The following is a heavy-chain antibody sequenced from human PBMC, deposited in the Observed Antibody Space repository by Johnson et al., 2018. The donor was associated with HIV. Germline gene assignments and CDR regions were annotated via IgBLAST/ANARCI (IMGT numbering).Heavy chain of an antibody. J-gene: IGHJ3*02. V-gene: IGHV3-20*04. CDR1: GFTFDDYG. Sequence: MLLVESGGGLVQPGGSLRLSCAASGFTFDDYGMSWVRQAPGKGLEWVSGISWNSGNIDYADSVKGRFTISRDNAKNSLYLQMNSLRAEDTALYYCARWIRYCGGDCYDVFDIWGQGTKVTVSS. D-gene: IGHD2-21*02. CDR2: ISWNSGNI. CDR3: ARWIRYCGGDCYDVFDI.